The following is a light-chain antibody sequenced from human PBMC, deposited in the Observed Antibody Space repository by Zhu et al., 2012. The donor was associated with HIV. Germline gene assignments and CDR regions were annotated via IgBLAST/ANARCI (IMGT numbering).Light chain of an antibody. Sequence: EIVLTQSPATLSLSPGERATLSCRASESVSSSLNWYQQKLGQAPRLLIYDASKRAPGIPAGFSGSGSETDFTLTISSLEPEDFAVYYCQQRDNWPPITFGQGTRLEIK. CDR1: ESVSSS. CDR3: QQRDNWPPIT. V-gene: IGKV3-11*01. CDR2: DAS. J-gene: IGKJ5*01.